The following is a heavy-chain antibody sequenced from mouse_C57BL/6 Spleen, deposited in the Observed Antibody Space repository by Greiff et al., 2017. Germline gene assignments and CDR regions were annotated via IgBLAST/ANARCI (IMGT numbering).Heavy chain of an antibody. CDR1: GYTFTSYR. D-gene: IGHD2-13*01. Sequence: QVQPQHPGAEPVKPGASVKLSCQASGYTFTSYRMHWVKQRPGRGLEWVGWIDPNSGSTKYNEKFKGKATLTVDKPSSTAYMQLSSLTSEDSAVYYCAGSGDFFGYWGQGTTLTVSS. J-gene: IGHJ2*01. CDR3: AGSGDFFGY. V-gene: IGHV1-72*01. CDR2: IDPNSGST.